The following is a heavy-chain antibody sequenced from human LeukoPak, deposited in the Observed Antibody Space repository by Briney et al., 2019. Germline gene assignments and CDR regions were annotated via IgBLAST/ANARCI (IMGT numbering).Heavy chain of an antibody. J-gene: IGHJ4*02. CDR3: ARVGANGYNYRYFDY. Sequence: PGGSLRLSCAASGFTFSSYWMHWVRQAPGKGLVWVSRINSDGSGTSYADSVKGRFTISRDNAKNTLYLQMNSLRAEDTAVYYCARVGANGYNYRYFDYWGQGTLVTVSS. CDR1: GFTFSSYW. V-gene: IGHV3-74*01. CDR2: INSDGSGT. D-gene: IGHD5-24*01.